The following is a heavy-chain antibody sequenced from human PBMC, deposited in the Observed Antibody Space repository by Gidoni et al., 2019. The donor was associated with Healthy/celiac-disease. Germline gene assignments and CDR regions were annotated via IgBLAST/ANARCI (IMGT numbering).Heavy chain of an antibody. V-gene: IGHV3-9*01. CDR2: ISWNSGTI. CDR3: AKDPRRHSSGYSGRFDP. Sequence: EVQLVESGGGLVQPGRSLRLSCAASGFTFDDYAMHWVRQAPGKGLEWVSGISWNSGTIGYADSVKGRFTISRDNAKNSLYLQMNSLRAEDTALYYCAKDPRRHSSGYSGRFDPWGQGTLVTVSS. D-gene: IGHD3-22*01. J-gene: IGHJ5*02. CDR1: GFTFDDYA.